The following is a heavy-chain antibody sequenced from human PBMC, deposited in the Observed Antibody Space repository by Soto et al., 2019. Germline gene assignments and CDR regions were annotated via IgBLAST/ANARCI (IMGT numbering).Heavy chain of an antibody. D-gene: IGHD3-9*01. Sequence: GGSLRLSCAASGFTFSSYAMHWVRQAPGKGLEWVAVISYDGSNKYYADSVKGRFTISRDNSKNTLYLQMNSLRAEDTAVYYCARDCSDSDILTGYYSPSYYGMDVWGQGTTVTVSS. CDR1: GFTFSSYA. V-gene: IGHV3-30*04. J-gene: IGHJ6*02. CDR2: ISYDGSNK. CDR3: ARDCSDSDILTGYYSPSYYGMDV.